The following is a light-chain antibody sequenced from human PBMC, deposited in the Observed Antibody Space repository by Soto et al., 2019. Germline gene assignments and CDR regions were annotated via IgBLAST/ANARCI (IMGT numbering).Light chain of an antibody. CDR3: QQRLS. V-gene: IGKV3-11*01. J-gene: IGKJ3*01. Sequence: EIVLTQSPATLSLSPGERATLSCRASQSVSSYLAWYQQKPGQAPRLLIYDASNRATGIPARFSGSGSGTDFTLSIRSQEPEDFAVYYCQQRLSFGPGTKVDIK. CDR2: DAS. CDR1: QSVSSY.